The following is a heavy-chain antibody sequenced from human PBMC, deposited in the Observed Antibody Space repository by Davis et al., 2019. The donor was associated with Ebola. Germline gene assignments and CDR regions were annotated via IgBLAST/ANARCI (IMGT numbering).Heavy chain of an antibody. J-gene: IGHJ6*02. CDR3: ARDRLDFWSGHYSGYGMDV. CDR1: GFTFSSYA. CDR2: ISYDGSNK. Sequence: PGGSLRLSCAASGFTFSSYAMHWVRQAPGKGLEWVAVISYDGSNKYYADSVKGRFTISRDNSKNTLYLQMNSLRAEDTAVYYCARDRLDFWSGHYSGYGMDVWGQGTTVTVSS. V-gene: IGHV3-30-3*01. D-gene: IGHD3-3*01.